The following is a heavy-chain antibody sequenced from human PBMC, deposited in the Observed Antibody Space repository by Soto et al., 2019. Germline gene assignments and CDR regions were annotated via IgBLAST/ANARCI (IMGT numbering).Heavy chain of an antibody. Sequence: PGESLKISCKGSGYSFTTYWIGWVRQMPGKGLEWIGIIYPGDFDTRYRPSFQGPVTISADRSISTAYLQWCSLKASDTAMHYCARLENGVSKIAWYYVIVVRGQGTTVTASS. D-gene: IGHD2-21*01. V-gene: IGHV5-51*03. CDR3: ARLENGVSKIAWYYVIVV. J-gene: IGHJ6*01. CDR1: GYSFTTYW. CDR2: IYPGDFDT.